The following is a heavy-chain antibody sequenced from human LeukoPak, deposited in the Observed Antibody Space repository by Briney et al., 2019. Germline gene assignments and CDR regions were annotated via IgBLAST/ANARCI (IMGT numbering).Heavy chain of an antibody. CDR3: ARAIDYYDSSGQYNWFDP. CDR2: INAGNGNT. Sequence: GASVKVSCKASGYTFTSYAMHWVRQAPGQRLEWMGWINAGNGNTKYSQKFQGRVTITRDTSASTAYMELSSLRSEDTAVYYCARAIDYYDSSGQYNWFDPWGQGTLVTVSS. D-gene: IGHD3-22*01. CDR1: GYTFTSYA. V-gene: IGHV1-3*01. J-gene: IGHJ5*02.